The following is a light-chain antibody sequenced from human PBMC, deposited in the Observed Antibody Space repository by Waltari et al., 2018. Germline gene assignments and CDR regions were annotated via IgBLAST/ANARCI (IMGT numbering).Light chain of an antibody. CDR2: GVN. Sequence: QSALTQPASVSGSPRQSITISCTGTSSDIGGYDSVAWYQQHPAKAPKLIIHGVNERPSGVSNRFSGSKSGNTASLTISGLQAEDEAVFYCSSYTSRATRVFGGGTKVTVL. CDR1: SSDIGGYDS. V-gene: IGLV2-14*03. CDR3: SSYTSRATRV. J-gene: IGLJ3*02.